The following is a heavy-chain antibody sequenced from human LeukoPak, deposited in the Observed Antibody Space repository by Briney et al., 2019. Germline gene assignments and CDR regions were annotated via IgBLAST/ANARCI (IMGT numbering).Heavy chain of an antibody. CDR2: INPNSGGT. J-gene: IGHJ1*01. CDR3: AREPWYCGGDCYSAQYFRH. D-gene: IGHD2-21*02. Sequence: GSVKVSCKASGYTFTGYYMHWVRQAPGQGLEWMGWINPNSGGTNYAQKFQGRVTMTRDTSISTAYMELSRLRSDDTAVYYCAREPWYCGGDCYSAQYFRHWGQGTLVTVSS. CDR1: GYTFTGYY. V-gene: IGHV1-2*02.